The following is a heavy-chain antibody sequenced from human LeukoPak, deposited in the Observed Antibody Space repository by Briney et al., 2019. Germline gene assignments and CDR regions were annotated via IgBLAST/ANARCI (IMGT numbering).Heavy chain of an antibody. D-gene: IGHD1-14*01. CDR1: GFTFSSYG. V-gene: IGHV3-30*02. J-gene: IGHJ4*02. CDR3: ARGTLNIPGEHGAFDY. CDR2: IRYDGSNK. Sequence: QSGGSLRLSCAASGFTFSSYGMHWVRQAPGKGLEWVAFIRYDGSNKYYADSVKGRFTVSRDNARNSLYLQMSSLRADDTAVYYCARGTLNIPGEHGAFDYWGQGTLVTVSS.